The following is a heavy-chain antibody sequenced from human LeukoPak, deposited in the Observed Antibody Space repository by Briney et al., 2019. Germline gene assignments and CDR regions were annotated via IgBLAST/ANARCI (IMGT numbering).Heavy chain of an antibody. D-gene: IGHD6-19*01. CDR1: GFTLSSYA. J-gene: IGHJ4*02. CDR2: ISYDGSNK. CDR3: ARESSIAVADY. V-gene: IGHV3-30-3*01. Sequence: PGRSLRLSCAASGFTLSSYAMHWVRQAPGKGLEWVAVISYDGSNKYYADSVKGRFTISRDNSKNTLYLQMNSLRAEDTAVYYCARESSIAVADYWGQGTLVTVSS.